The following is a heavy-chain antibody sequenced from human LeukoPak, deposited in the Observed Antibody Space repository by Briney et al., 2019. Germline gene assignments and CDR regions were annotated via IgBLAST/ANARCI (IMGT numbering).Heavy chain of an antibody. V-gene: IGHV1-69*04. D-gene: IGHD2-15*01. CDR2: IIPILGIA. CDR1: GGTFITYA. CDR3: ARDYCSGGSCYHSPAFDI. Sequence: GAPVEVSCKASGGTFITYAISWVRQAPGQGLEWMGRIIPILGIANYAQKFQGRVTITADKSTSTAYMELSSLRSEDTAVYYCARDYCSGGSCYHSPAFDIWGQGTMVTVSS. J-gene: IGHJ3*02.